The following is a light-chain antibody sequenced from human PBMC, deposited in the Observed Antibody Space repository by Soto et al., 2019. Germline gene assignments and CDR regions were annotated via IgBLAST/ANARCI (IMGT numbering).Light chain of an antibody. CDR2: EVS. V-gene: IGLV2-8*01. Sequence: QSALTQPPSASGSPGQSVTISCTGTSSDIGTFNYVSWYQHYPGKAPKLMLYEVSKRPSGVPDRFSGSKSGNTAALTVSGLQAEDEAEYYCSSYAAGIPVFGTGTKVTVL. J-gene: IGLJ1*01. CDR1: SSDIGTFNY. CDR3: SSYAAGIPV.